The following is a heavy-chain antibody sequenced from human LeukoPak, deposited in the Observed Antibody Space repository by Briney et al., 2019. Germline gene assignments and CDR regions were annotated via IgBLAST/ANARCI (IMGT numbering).Heavy chain of an antibody. CDR1: GGTFSSYA. Sequence: SVKVSCKASGGTFSSYAISWVRQAPGQGLEWMGGIIPIFGTANYAQKFQGRVTITADESTSTAYMELSSLRSEDTAVYYCAREGGDPGLRGVFDYWGQGTLVTVSS. CDR2: IIPIFGTA. V-gene: IGHV1-69*13. CDR3: AREGGDPGLRGVFDY. J-gene: IGHJ4*02. D-gene: IGHD2-21*02.